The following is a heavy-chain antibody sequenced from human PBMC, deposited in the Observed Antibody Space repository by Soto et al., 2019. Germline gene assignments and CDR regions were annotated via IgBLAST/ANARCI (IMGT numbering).Heavy chain of an antibody. CDR1: GFAFSTYW. J-gene: IGHJ4*02. CDR2: IRQDGSEI. Sequence: EVQLVESGGGLVQPGGSLRLSCVTSGFAFSTYWMSWVRQIPGKGLEWVANIRQDGSEINYVDSVRGRFTISRDNAKSSLNLQMNSLRAEDTAVYYCVWSSGWTGDYWGQGILVTVSS. CDR3: VWSSGWTGDY. V-gene: IGHV3-7*04. D-gene: IGHD3-10*01.